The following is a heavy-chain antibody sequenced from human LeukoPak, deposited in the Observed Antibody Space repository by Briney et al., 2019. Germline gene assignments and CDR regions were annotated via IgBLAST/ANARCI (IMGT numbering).Heavy chain of an antibody. CDR1: GFTFSSYW. CDR2: IKQDGSEK. J-gene: IGHJ4*02. Sequence: GGSLRLSCAASGFTFSSYWMSWVRQAPGKGLGWVANIKQDGSEKYYVDSVKGRFTISRDNAKNSLYLQMNSLRAEDTAVYYCARDEGYCSSTSCYLLDYWGQGTQVTVSS. CDR3: ARDEGYCSSTSCYLLDY. V-gene: IGHV3-7*01. D-gene: IGHD2-2*01.